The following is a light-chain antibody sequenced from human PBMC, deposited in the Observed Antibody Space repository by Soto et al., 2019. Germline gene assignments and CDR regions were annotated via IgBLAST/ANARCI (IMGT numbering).Light chain of an antibody. CDR3: QQYTAYPYT. CDR1: QSVTNW. Sequence: DIQMTQSPSTLSASVGDRVTITCRASQSVTNWLAWYQQKPGKAHNLLIYDASRLQSGIPSRLSGSGSGTEFTLTFSSLQPGDFATYYCQQYTAYPYTFGRGTKLEIK. CDR2: DAS. J-gene: IGKJ2*01. V-gene: IGKV1-5*01.